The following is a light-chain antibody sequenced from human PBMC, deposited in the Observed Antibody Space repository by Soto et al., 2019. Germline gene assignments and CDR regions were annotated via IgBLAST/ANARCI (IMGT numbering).Light chain of an antibody. CDR3: CSYVGARTYV. CDR1: ISDVGSSGP. Sequence: QSALTQPASVSGSPGQSITISCSGSISDVGSSGPVSWYQHHPGQVPKLIIYEGSRRPSGVSSRFSGSKTGNTASLTITGLQAEGEANYHCCSYVGARTYVFGTGTKVTVL. J-gene: IGLJ1*01. CDR2: EGS. V-gene: IGLV2-23*01.